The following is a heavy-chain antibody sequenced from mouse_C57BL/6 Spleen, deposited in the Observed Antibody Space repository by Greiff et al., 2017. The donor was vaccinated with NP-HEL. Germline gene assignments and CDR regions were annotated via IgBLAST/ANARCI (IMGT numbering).Heavy chain of an antibody. V-gene: IGHV3-5*01. CDR1: GISITTGNYR. D-gene: IGHD2-3*01. Sequence: EVKLMESGPGLVKPSQTVFLTCTVTGISITTGNYRWSWIRQFPGNKLEWIGYIYYSGTITYNPSLTSRTTITRDTPKNQFFLEMNSLTAEDTATYYCARDRDGYYAGFDYWGQGTTLTVSS. CDR2: IYYSGTI. CDR3: ARDRDGYYAGFDY. J-gene: IGHJ2*01.